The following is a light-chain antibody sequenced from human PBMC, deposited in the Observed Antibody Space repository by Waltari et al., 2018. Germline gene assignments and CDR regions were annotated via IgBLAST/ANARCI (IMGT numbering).Light chain of an antibody. CDR3: QQTYRTPRT. CDR1: QGISSY. V-gene: IGKV1-39*01. J-gene: IGKJ1*01. Sequence: DITMTQWPSSLSSSVGERVTISCRASQGISSYLNWYQQQPGKAPRLLIYGAVSLQSGVPSRFSGSGSGTDFTLTISSLQPEDFATYYCQQTYRTPRTFGQGTKVDI. CDR2: GAV.